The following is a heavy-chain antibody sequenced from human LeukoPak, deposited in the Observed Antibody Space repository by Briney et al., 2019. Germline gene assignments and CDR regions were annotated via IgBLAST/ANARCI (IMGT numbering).Heavy chain of an antibody. CDR3: ARPMYSSSQGNYYYYYYMDV. Sequence: GGSLTLSCAASGFTFDDYGMSWVRQAPGKVLEWVSGINWNVGSTGYADSVKGRLTISRDNAKNSLYLQVNSLRAEDTALYYCARPMYSSSQGNYYYYYYMDVWGKGTTVTVSS. J-gene: IGHJ6*03. CDR2: INWNVGST. D-gene: IGHD6-13*01. V-gene: IGHV3-20*04. CDR1: GFTFDDYG.